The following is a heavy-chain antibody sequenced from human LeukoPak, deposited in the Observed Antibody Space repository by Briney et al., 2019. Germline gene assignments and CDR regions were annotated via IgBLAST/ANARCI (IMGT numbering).Heavy chain of an antibody. CDR2: IGSSSTSI. V-gene: IGHV3-21*01. CDR1: GFSFSSYS. CDR3: AREYGKGFDS. Sequence: GGSLRLSCAASGFSFSSYSMNWVRQAPGKGLEWVSSIGSSSTSIYYADSVKGRFTISRDNAKNSLYLQMNSLRVEDTAVYYCAREYGKGFDSWGQGTPVTVSS. D-gene: IGHD1-26*01. J-gene: IGHJ4*02.